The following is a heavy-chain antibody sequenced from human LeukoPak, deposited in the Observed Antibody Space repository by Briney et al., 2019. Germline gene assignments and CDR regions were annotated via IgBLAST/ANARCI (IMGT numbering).Heavy chain of an antibody. CDR2: IRQDGSEK. D-gene: IGHD1-26*01. CDR3: AGSLDPGCPYYFHY. J-gene: IGHJ4*02. Sequence: GGSLRLSCAASGFTFSTYWRNWVRQAPGKGLEWVANIRQDGSEKYFVDSVKGRFTISRDNAKNSLYLQMNSLRAEDTAVYYCAGSLDPGCPYYFHYWGQGTLVTVSS. V-gene: IGHV3-7*01. CDR1: GFTFSTYW.